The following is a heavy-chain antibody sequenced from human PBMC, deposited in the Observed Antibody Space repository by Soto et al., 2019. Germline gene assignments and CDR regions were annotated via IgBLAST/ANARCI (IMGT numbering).Heavy chain of an antibody. CDR3: ARDRHSWSGYGNWFDP. CDR2: ISAYNGNT. CDR1: GYTFTSYG. D-gene: IGHD3-3*01. V-gene: IGHV1-18*01. J-gene: IGHJ5*02. Sequence: ASVKVSCKASGYTFTSYGISWVRQAPGQGLEWMGWISAYNGNTNYAQKLQGRVTMTTDTSTSTAYMELRSLRSDDTAVYYCARDRHSWSGYGNWFDPWGQGTLVTVSS.